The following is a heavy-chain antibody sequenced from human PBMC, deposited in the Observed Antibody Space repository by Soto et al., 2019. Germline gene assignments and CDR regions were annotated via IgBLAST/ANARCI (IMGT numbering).Heavy chain of an antibody. Sequence: GSLRLSCAASGFTVSSNYMSWVRQAPGKGLEWVSVIYSGGSTYYADSVKGRFTISRDSSKNTLYLQMNSLRAEDTAVYYCARVDFWSGSFGMDVWGQGTTVTVSS. CDR3: ARVDFWSGSFGMDV. CDR1: GFTVSSNY. V-gene: IGHV3-53*01. J-gene: IGHJ6*02. D-gene: IGHD3-3*01. CDR2: IYSGGST.